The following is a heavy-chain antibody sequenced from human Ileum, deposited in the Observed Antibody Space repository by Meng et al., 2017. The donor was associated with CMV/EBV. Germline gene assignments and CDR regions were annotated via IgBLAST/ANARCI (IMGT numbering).Heavy chain of an antibody. CDR1: GFTFSSHD. V-gene: IGHV3-48*03. CDR2: IRSSGTSI. D-gene: IGHD3-16*01. J-gene: IGHJ6*02. CDR3: ARDGGYYVGMDV. Sequence: GESLKISCAASGFTFSSHDMNWARQAPGKGLEWVSNIRSSGTSIYYADSVRGRFTISRDNAKNLLHLQMNSLSAEDTAVYYCARDGGYYVGMDVWGQGTTVTVSS.